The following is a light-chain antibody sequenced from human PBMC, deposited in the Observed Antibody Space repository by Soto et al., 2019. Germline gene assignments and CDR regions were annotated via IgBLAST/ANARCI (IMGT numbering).Light chain of an antibody. CDR1: SSNIENNY. V-gene: IGLV1-51*01. Sequence: QSVLTQPPSVSAAPGQKVTISCSGSSSNIENNYVSWYQQLPGTAPKLLIYEVTNRPSGVSNRFSGSKSGNTASLTISGLQAEDEADYYCSSYSTTSTPVFGTGTKVTVL. CDR2: EVT. CDR3: SSYSTTSTPV. J-gene: IGLJ1*01.